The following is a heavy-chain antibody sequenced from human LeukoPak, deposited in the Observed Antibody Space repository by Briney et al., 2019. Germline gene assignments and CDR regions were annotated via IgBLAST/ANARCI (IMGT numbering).Heavy chain of an antibody. V-gene: IGHV3-30*18. CDR1: GFTFSSYG. D-gene: IGHD3-22*01. CDR2: ISYDGSNK. Sequence: PGGSLRLCCAASGFTFSSYGMHWVRQAPGKGLEWVAVISYDGSNKYYADSVKGRFTISRDNSKNTLYLQMNSLRAEDTAVYYCAKAISYYDSSGYYPVEGYFDYWGQGTLVTVSS. J-gene: IGHJ4*02. CDR3: AKAISYYDSSGYYPVEGYFDY.